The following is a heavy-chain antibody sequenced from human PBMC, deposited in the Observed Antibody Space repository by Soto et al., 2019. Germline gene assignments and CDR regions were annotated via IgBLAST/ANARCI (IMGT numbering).Heavy chain of an antibody. J-gene: IGHJ4*02. V-gene: IGHV3-15*07. CDR1: GFVFKNAR. CDR2: IRSSAERGTT. Sequence: EVQMVESGGGLVKPGGSLRLSCAASGFVFKNARMSWARQAPGRGLEWVGHIRSSAERGTTDYAAPVKGRFTISRDDSQNTLYLHMNSLKTEDTAEYFCYHYGSGSYSTDYWGQGTLVTVSS. D-gene: IGHD3-10*01. CDR3: YHYGSGSYSTDY.